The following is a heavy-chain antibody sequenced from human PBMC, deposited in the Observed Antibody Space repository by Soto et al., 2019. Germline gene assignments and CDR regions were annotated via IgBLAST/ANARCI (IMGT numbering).Heavy chain of an antibody. CDR2: INDSGST. J-gene: IGHJ4*02. Sequence: AGTXALSCAFYGFSFVDYSFTLIRHPPGKGLEWIGEINDSGSTNYTPSLERRVTISRDTYKNRFSLKLSSVTDADTAVYYCARGSNTLNSYDSSRFSNYVEYWGQGSLV. CDR1: GFSFVDYS. CDR3: ARGSNTLNSYDSSRFSNYVEY. V-gene: IGHV4-34*01. D-gene: IGHD3-22*01.